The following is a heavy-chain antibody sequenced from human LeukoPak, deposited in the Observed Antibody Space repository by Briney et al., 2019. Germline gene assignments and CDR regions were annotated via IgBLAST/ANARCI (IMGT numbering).Heavy chain of an antibody. Sequence: GGSLILSRAASGFTFTSYAMSWVRQAGGGGLEWVSYISSSGSTIYYADCVKGRFTISRDNAKNSLYLQMNSLRAEDTAVYYCAELGITMIGGVWGKGTTVTISS. V-gene: IGHV3-48*03. CDR2: ISSSGSTI. D-gene: IGHD3-10*02. J-gene: IGHJ6*04. CDR1: GFTFTSYA. CDR3: AELGITMIGGV.